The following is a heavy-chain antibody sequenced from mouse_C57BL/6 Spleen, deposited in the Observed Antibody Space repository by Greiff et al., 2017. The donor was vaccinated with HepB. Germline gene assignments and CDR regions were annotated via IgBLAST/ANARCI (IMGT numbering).Heavy chain of an antibody. J-gene: IGHJ2*01. V-gene: IGHV5-9*01. CDR3: ARHDYDYDGLDY. D-gene: IGHD2-4*01. CDR2: ISGGGGNT. Sequence: EVNLVESGGGLVKPGGSLKLSCAASGFTFSSYTMSWVRQTPEKRLEWVATISGGGGNTYYPDSVKGRFTISRDNAKNTLYLQMSSLRSEDTALYYCARHDYDYDGLDYWGQGTTLTVSS. CDR1: GFTFSSYT.